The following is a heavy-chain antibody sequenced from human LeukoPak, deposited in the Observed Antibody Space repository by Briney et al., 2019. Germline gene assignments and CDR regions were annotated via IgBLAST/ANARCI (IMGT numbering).Heavy chain of an antibody. D-gene: IGHD3-22*01. CDR2: ISGSGGST. J-gene: IGHJ3*02. Sequence: GGSLRLSCAASGFTFSSYAMSWVRQAPGKGLEGVSAISGSGGSTYYADSVKGRFTISRDNSKNTLYLQMNSLRAEDTAVYYCAKDQDTSYYYDTRGPFDIWGQGTMVTVSS. CDR3: AKDQDTSYYYDTRGPFDI. V-gene: IGHV3-23*01. CDR1: GFTFSSYA.